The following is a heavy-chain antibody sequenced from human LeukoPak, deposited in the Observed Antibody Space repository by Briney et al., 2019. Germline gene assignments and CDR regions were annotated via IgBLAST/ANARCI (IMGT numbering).Heavy chain of an antibody. D-gene: IGHD6-19*01. CDR2: IDSDGST. V-gene: IGHV3-74*01. J-gene: IGHJ4*02. CDR1: GFTFNSYW. CDR3: IGSGGWPGY. Sequence: GGSLRLSCAASGFTFNSYWMHWVRQAPGKGLVWVSRIDSDGSTIYADSVKGRFTISRDNAKNTPYLQMNSLRAEHTAVYYCIGSGGWPGYWGQGTLVTVSS.